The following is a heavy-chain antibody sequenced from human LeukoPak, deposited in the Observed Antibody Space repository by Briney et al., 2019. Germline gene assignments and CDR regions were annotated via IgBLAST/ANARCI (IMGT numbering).Heavy chain of an antibody. CDR2: ISGSSGTI. D-gene: IGHD4-23*01. CDR1: GFSFSVYD. CDR3: VGFGVYGGL. Sequence: GGSLRLSCAASGFSFSVYDMHWVRQAKGKGLDWLAYISGSSGTIHYADSVRGRSSISRDNVQQSLYLQMNSLRAEDTAVYYCVGFGVYGGLWGQGTVVTVSP. V-gene: IGHV3-48*01. J-gene: IGHJ4*02.